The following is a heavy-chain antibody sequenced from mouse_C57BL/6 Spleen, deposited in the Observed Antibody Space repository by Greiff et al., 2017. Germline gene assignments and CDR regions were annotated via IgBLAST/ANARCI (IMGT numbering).Heavy chain of an antibody. Sequence: QVQLKQSGAELVRPGASVTLSCKASGYTFTDYEMHWVKQTPVHGLEWIGAIDPETGGTAYNQKFKGKAILTADKSSSTAYMELRSLTSEDSAVYYCTTGYYYGSIDYWGQGTTLTVSS. CDR3: TTGYYYGSIDY. D-gene: IGHD1-1*01. J-gene: IGHJ2*01. CDR2: IDPETGGT. CDR1: GYTFTDYE. V-gene: IGHV1-15*01.